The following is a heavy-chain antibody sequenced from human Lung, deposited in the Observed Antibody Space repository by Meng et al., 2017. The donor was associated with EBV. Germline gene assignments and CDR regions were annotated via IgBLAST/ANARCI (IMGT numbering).Heavy chain of an antibody. CDR1: GYTFINYA. D-gene: IGHD3-22*01. CDR2: INTHTGNP. CDR3: ARGGPYPDSSGFHWYFDL. Sequence: QVQLVQSGAEVKKPGASVKVSCKASGYTFINYAINWVRQAPGQGLEWMGWINTHTGNPTYGQGFTGRFVLSSDTSVSTANLQISSLKAGDTAVYYCARGGPYPDSSGFHWYFDLWGRGTLVTVSS. J-gene: IGHJ2*01. V-gene: IGHV7-4-1*02.